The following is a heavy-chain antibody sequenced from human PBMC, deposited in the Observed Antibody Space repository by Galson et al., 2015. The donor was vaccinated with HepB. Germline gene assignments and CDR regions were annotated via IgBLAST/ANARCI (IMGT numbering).Heavy chain of an antibody. V-gene: IGHV3-23*01. CDR1: GFTFSSYP. Sequence: SLRLSCAASGFTFSSYPMSWVRQAPGKGLEWVSAISGSGGRTRYADSVKGRFTISRDNSKNTLYLQMNSLRAEDTAVYYCAKDGLRYFEWFCEFDYWGQGTLVTVSS. CDR2: ISGSGGRT. CDR3: AKDGLRYFEWFCEFDY. J-gene: IGHJ4*02. D-gene: IGHD3-9*01.